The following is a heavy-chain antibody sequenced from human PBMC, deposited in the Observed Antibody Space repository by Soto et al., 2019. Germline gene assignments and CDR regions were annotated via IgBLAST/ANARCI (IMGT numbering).Heavy chain of an antibody. CDR1: GDTFTSYY. V-gene: IGHV1-69*13. Sequence: ASVKVSCKAPGDTFTSYYLNWVRQAPGQGLEWVGGIIPIFGTANYAQKFQGRVTITADESTSTAYMELSSLRSEDTAVYYCARERYGLFDYWGQGTLVTVSS. D-gene: IGHD4-17*01. CDR2: IIPIFGTA. CDR3: ARERYGLFDY. J-gene: IGHJ4*02.